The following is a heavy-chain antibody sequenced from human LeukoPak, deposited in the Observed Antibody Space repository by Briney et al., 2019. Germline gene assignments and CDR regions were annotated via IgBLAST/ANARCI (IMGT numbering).Heavy chain of an antibody. V-gene: IGHV1-18*01. D-gene: IGHD6-13*01. CDR3: AGGYSSRYGMDV. J-gene: IGHJ6*02. CDR2: ISAYNGNT. CDR1: GCTLTSYG. Sequence: ASVKVSCKASGCTLTSYGISWVRQAPGQGLEWMGWISAYNGNTNYAQKLQGRVTMTTDTSTSTAYMELRSLRSDDTAVYYCAGGYSSRYGMDVWGQGTTVTVSS.